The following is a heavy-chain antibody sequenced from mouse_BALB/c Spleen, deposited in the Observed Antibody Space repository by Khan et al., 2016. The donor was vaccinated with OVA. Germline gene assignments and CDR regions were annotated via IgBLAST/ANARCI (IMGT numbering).Heavy chain of an antibody. CDR1: GYSITTDYA. CDR2: ISYNGNT. V-gene: IGHV3-2*02. D-gene: IGHD1-1*01. CDR3: ASVYGGDFDY. Sequence: EVQLQESGPGLVKPSQSLSLTCTVTGYSITTDYAWNWIRQFPGNKLEWMGFISYNGNTKYNPSLKSRISITRDTSKNQFFLQLKSVTTEDTARYDCASVYGGDFDYWGQGTTLTVSS. J-gene: IGHJ2*01.